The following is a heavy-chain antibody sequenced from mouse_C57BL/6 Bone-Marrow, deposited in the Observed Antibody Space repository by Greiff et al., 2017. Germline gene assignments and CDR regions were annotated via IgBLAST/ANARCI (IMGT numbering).Heavy chain of an antibody. Sequence: EVQLQQSGTVLARPGASVKMSCKTSGYTFTRYWMHWVKQRHGKGLAWIGDIYPGNNDTSYKQKFKGKAKLTAVTSVSTAYMELSSLTNEDSAVDYCTRWILWFAYWGQGTLVTVSA. CDR2: IYPGNNDT. CDR1: GYTFTRYW. J-gene: IGHJ3*01. V-gene: IGHV1-5*01. CDR3: TRWILWFAY.